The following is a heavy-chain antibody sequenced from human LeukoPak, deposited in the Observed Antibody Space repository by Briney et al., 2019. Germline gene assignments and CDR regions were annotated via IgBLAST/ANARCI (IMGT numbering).Heavy chain of an antibody. Sequence: SVKVSCKAPGGTFSSYAISWVRQAPGQGLEWMGGIIPIFGTANYAQKFQGRVTITADESTSTAYMELSSLRSEDTAVYYCARDRGSAMYYFDYWGQGTLVTVSS. CDR1: GGTFSSYA. CDR3: ARDRGSAMYYFDY. D-gene: IGHD5-18*01. CDR2: IIPIFGTA. J-gene: IGHJ4*02. V-gene: IGHV1-69*13.